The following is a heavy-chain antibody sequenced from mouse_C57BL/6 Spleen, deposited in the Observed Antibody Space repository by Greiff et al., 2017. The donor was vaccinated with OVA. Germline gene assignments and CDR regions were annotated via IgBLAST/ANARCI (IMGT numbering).Heavy chain of an antibody. V-gene: IGHV1-69*01. J-gene: IGHJ4*01. D-gene: IGHD1-1*01. CDR2: IAPYDSYT. CDR3: ARWGVAKEGAMDY. CDR1: GYTFTSYW. Sequence: QVQLQQSGAELVMPGASVTLSCTASGYTFTSYWMHWVKQRPGQGLEWIGEIAPYDSYTTYNQTFKGKSTLTVDKSSSTSYMQLSSLTAEDSAVYYCARWGVAKEGAMDYWGQGTSVTVSS.